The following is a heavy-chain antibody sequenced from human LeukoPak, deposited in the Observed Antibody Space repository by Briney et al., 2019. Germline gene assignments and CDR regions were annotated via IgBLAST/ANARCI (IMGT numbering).Heavy chain of an antibody. Sequence: ASVKVSCKSSVYTFTSYDINWVRQTTGQGLEWMGWMNPNSGNTGYAQKFQGRVTMTRNTSISTAYMELSSQRSEDTAVYYCARDYGGSSGWFDPWGQGTLVTVSS. CDR2: MNPNSGNT. CDR3: ARDYGGSSGWFDP. V-gene: IGHV1-8*01. CDR1: VYTFTSYD. D-gene: IGHD4-23*01. J-gene: IGHJ5*02.